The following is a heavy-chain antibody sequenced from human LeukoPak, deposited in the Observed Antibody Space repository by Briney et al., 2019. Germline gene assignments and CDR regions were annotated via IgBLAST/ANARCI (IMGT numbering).Heavy chain of an antibody. CDR3: AKAGSHMNSGYDY. CDR1: GFTFSNYH. Sequence: GGSLRLSCAASGFTFSNYHMNWVRQAPGKGLGGGSYIRTTATKYYAASVKSRFTISRDNSKNALYLQMNSLRAEDTAVYYCAKAGSHMNSGYDYWGQGTLVTVSS. J-gene: IGHJ4*02. CDR2: IRTTATK. V-gene: IGHV3-69-1*01. D-gene: IGHD5-12*01.